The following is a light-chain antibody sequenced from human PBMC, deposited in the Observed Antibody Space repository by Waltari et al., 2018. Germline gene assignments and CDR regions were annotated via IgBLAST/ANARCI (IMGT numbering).Light chain of an antibody. Sequence: QSVLTQAPSVSAAPGQKVTISCPGSTPNIGNNYVSWYQQFPGTAPKLRIYEDSGRPSGIPDRFSGYKAGASATLGITGLQTGDEADYYCGTWDSSLGIGVLGGGTRVTVL. CDR1: TPNIGNNY. J-gene: IGLJ3*02. CDR2: EDS. CDR3: GTWDSSLGIGV. V-gene: IGLV1-51*01.